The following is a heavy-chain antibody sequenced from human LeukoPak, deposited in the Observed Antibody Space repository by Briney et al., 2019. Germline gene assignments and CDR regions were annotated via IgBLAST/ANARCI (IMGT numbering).Heavy chain of an antibody. CDR1: GGSISSYY. CDR2: IYTSGST. J-gene: IGHJ6*02. Sequence: SETLSLTCTVSGGSISSYYWSWIRRPAGKGLEWIGRIYTSGSTNYNPSLKSRVTMSVDTSKNQFSLKLSSVTAADTAVYYCARYDGSYHYYYGMDVWGQGTTVTVSS. CDR3: ARYDGSYHYYYGMDV. D-gene: IGHD1-14*01. V-gene: IGHV4-4*07.